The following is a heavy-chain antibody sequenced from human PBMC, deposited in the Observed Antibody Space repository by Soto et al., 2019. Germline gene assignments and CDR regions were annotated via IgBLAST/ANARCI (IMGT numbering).Heavy chain of an antibody. D-gene: IGHD6-13*01. CDR2: IKQDGSEK. V-gene: IGHV3-7*01. J-gene: IGHJ5*02. CDR1: GFTFSSYW. CDR3: ARDRIAAAGTFNWFDP. Sequence: GGSLRLSCAASGFTFSSYWMSWVRQAPGKGREWVANIKQDGSEKYYVDSVKGRFTISRDNAKNSLYLQMNSLRSEDTAVYYCARDRIAAAGTFNWFDPWGQGTLVTVSS.